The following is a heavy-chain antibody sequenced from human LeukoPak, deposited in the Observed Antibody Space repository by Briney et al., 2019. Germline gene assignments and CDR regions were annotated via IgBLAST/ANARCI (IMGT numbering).Heavy chain of an antibody. V-gene: IGHV3-30*18. CDR2: ISYDGRNK. CDR3: AKDRYSSGWYSDY. Sequence: GGSLRLSCAASGFTFSSYGMHWVRQAPGKGLEWVAVISYDGRNKYYADSVKGQFTISRDNSKNTLYLQMNSLRAEDTAVYYCAKDRYSSGWYSDYWGQGTLVTVSS. J-gene: IGHJ4*02. D-gene: IGHD6-19*01. CDR1: GFTFSSYG.